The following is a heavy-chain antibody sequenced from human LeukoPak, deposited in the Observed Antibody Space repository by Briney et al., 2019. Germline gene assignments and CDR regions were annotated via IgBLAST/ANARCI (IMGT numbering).Heavy chain of an antibody. D-gene: IGHD6-19*01. V-gene: IGHV1-2*02. CDR1: GYTFTGYY. CDR2: INPNSGGT. Sequence: GASVKVSCKASGYTFTGYYMHWVRQAPGQGLEWMGWINPNSGGTNYAQKFQGRVTMTRDTSISTAYMELSRLRSDDTAVYYCAISYSGWFSPPNKNWFDPWGQGTLVTVSS. CDR3: AISYSGWFSPPNKNWFDP. J-gene: IGHJ5*02.